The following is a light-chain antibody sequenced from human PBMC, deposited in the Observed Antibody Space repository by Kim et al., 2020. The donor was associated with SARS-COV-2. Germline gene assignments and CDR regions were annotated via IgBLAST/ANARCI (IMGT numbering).Light chain of an antibody. CDR3: NSRDNSGDHVV. J-gene: IGLJ2*01. Sequence: SSELTQDPAVSVALGQTVRITCQGDSLRTYYASWYQQKPGQAPILVIYGKNNRPSGIPDLFSGSSSGNTASLTVTGAQAVDEADYYCNSRDNSGDHVVFG. V-gene: IGLV3-19*01. CDR1: SLRTYY. CDR2: GKN.